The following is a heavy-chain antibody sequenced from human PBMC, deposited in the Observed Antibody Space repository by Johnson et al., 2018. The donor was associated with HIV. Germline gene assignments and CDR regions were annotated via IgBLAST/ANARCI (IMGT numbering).Heavy chain of an antibody. CDR2: ISYDGTNK. J-gene: IGHJ3*02. Sequence: QVQLVESGGGVVQSGKSLRLSCAASGFTFSNYALHWVRQAPGKGLEWVAVISYDGTNKYYADSVKGRFTISRDHSKNTLYLQMNSLRPEDAAMYYCVRGRGELLGGAFDIWGQGTMVTVSS. CDR1: GFTFSNYA. D-gene: IGHD1-26*01. CDR3: VRGRGELLGGAFDI. V-gene: IGHV3-30*03.